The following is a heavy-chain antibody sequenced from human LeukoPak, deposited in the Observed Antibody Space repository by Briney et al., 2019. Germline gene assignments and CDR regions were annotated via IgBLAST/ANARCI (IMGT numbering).Heavy chain of an antibody. CDR2: IKGDGSEE. CDR1: GFTFKTYW. D-gene: IGHD1-1*01. V-gene: IGHV3-7*01. J-gene: IGHJ4*02. CDR3: GRLGTTSRYRRIDY. Sequence: GGSLRLSCAASGFTFKTYWMTWVRQTPEKGLEWVASIKGDGSEEYYVDSVKGRFSISRDNAQDSLYLQMNSLRAEDTAVYYCGRLGTTSRYRRIDYWGQGTLVTVSS.